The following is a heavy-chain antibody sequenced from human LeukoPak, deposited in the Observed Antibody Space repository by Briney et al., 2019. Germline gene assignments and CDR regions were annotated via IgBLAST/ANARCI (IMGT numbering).Heavy chain of an antibody. D-gene: IGHD4-17*01. J-gene: IGHJ5*02. Sequence: GASVKVSCKASGYTFTDCYIHWVRQAPGQGLEWVGWINPNSGGTNSAQQFQGRVTMTRDTSISTAYMELSGLRSDDTAVYYCARALTPVTGFDPWGQGTLVTVSS. CDR1: GYTFTDCY. V-gene: IGHV1-2*02. CDR3: ARALTPVTGFDP. CDR2: INPNSGGT.